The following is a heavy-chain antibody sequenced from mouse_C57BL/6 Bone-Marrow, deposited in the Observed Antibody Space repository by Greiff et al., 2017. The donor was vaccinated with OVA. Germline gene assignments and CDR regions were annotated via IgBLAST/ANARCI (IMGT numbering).Heavy chain of an antibody. CDR1: GYSITSGYY. J-gene: IGHJ1*03. CDR2: ISYDGSN. D-gene: IGHD4-1*01. Sequence: EVQLQQSGPGLVKPSQSLSLTCSVTGYSITSGYYWNWIRQLPGNKLEWMGYISYDGSNNYNPSLKNRISITRDTSKNQFYLKLNSVTTEDTATYYCARDRDWDWYFDGWGTGTTVTVSS. V-gene: IGHV3-6*01. CDR3: ARDRDWDWYFDG.